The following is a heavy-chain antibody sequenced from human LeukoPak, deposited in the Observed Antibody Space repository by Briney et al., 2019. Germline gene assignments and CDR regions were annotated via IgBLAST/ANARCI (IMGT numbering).Heavy chain of an antibody. CDR3: AKSAGGNAFDI. D-gene: IGHD1-1*01. CDR2: ISYDGSNK. Sequence: GGSLRLSCAASGLTLSSYGMRWVRQAPGKGLEWVAVISYDGSNKYYADSVKGRFTISRDNSKNTLYLQMNSLRAEDTAVYYCAKSAGGNAFDIWGQGTMVTVSS. J-gene: IGHJ3*02. CDR1: GLTLSSYG. V-gene: IGHV3-30*18.